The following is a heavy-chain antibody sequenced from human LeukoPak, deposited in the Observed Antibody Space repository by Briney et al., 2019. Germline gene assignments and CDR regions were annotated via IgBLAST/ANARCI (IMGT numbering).Heavy chain of an antibody. CDR1: GGSISSYY. Sequence: SETLSLTCTVSGGSISSYYWSWIRQPPGKELEWIGYIHYSGSTNYNPSLKSRVTMSVDTSKNQFSLKLTSVTAADTAVYYCARGSPHYDNPNWFDPWGQGTLVTVSS. CDR2: IHYSGST. CDR3: ARGSPHYDNPNWFDP. J-gene: IGHJ5*02. V-gene: IGHV4-59*01. D-gene: IGHD3-22*01.